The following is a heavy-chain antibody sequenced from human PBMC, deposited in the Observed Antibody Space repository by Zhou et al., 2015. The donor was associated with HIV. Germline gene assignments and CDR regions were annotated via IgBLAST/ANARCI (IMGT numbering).Heavy chain of an antibody. CDR2: INPNSGGT. D-gene: IGHD2-2*01. V-gene: IGHV1-2*06. Sequence: QVQLVQSGAEVKKPGASVKVSCKASGYTFTGYYMHWVRQAPGQGLEWMGRINPNSGGTNYAQKFQGRVTMTRDTSISTAYMELSRLRSDDTAVYYCARSGVPAAMREWWFDPWGQGTLVTVSS. CDR3: ARSGVPAAMREWWFDP. J-gene: IGHJ5*02. CDR1: GYTFTGYY.